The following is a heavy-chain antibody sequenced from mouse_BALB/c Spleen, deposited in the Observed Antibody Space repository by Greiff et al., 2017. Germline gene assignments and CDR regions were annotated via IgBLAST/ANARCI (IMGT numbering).Heavy chain of an antibody. V-gene: IGHV3-2*02. J-gene: IGHJ4*01. Sequence: EVKLMESGPGLVKPSQSLSLTCTVTGYSITSDYAWNWIRQFPGNKLEWMGYISYSGSTSYNPSLKSRISITRDTSKNQFFLQLNSVTTEDTATYYCARWGYDGAMDYWGQGTSVTVSA. CDR2: ISYSGST. CDR1: GYSITSDYA. D-gene: IGHD2-3*01. CDR3: ARWGYDGAMDY.